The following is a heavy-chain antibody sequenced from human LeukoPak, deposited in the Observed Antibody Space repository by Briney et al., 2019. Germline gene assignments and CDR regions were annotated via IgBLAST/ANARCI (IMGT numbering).Heavy chain of an antibody. CDR1: GGSINSGGYY. Sequence: SQTLSLTCTVSGGSINSGGYYWSWIRQPPGKGLEWIGYIYHSGSTYYNPSLKSRVTISVDRSKNQFSLKLSSVTAADTAVYYCARVRPPLSNGGSYLGGVLDYWGQGTLVTVSS. CDR2: IYHSGST. J-gene: IGHJ4*02. V-gene: IGHV4-30-2*01. CDR3: ARVRPPLSNGGSYLGGVLDY. D-gene: IGHD1-26*01.